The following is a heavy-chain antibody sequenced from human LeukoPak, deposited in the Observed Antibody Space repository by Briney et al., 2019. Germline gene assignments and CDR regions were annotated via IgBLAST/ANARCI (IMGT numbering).Heavy chain of an antibody. D-gene: IGHD6-19*01. J-gene: IGHJ4*02. CDR1: GFTFSSYG. CDR2: IRYDGSNK. V-gene: IGHV3-30*02. CDR3: AKGGRSSGWYGAY. Sequence: GGSLRLSGAASGFTFSSYGMHWVRQAPGKGLEWVAFIRYDGSNKYYADSVKGRFTISRDNSKNTLYLQMNSLRAEDTAVYYCAKGGRSSGWYGAYWGQGTLVTVSS.